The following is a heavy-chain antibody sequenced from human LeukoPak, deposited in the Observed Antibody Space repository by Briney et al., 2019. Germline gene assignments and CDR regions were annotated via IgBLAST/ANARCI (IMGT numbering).Heavy chain of an antibody. CDR3: ARPTGRDYGDYGYYYYYMDV. D-gene: IGHD4-17*01. V-gene: IGHV5-51*01. Sequence: GESLKISCKGSGYSFTSYWIGWVRQMPGKGLEWMGIIYPGDSDTRYSPSFQGQVTISADKSISTAYLQWSSLKASDTAMYYCARPTGRDYGDYGYYYYYMDVWGKGTTVTISS. CDR1: GYSFTSYW. J-gene: IGHJ6*03. CDR2: IYPGDSDT.